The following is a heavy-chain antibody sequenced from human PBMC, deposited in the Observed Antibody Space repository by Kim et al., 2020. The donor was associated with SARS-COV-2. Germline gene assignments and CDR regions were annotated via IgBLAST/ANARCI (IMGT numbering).Heavy chain of an antibody. Sequence: GESLKISCKGTGYRFTTYWIAWVRQMPGKGLEWMGIIYPADSDARYSPSFQGQATISADKSISTAYLQWNSLKASDTAIYFCTRLGATTAPYYFDFCGQGTLVTVSS. CDR2: IYPADSDA. V-gene: IGHV5-51*01. CDR3: TRLGATTAPYYFDF. D-gene: IGHD3-16*01. J-gene: IGHJ4*02. CDR1: GYRFTTYW.